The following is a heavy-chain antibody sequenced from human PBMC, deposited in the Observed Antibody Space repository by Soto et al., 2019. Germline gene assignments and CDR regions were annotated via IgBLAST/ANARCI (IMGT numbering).Heavy chain of an antibody. D-gene: IGHD1-26*01. CDR1: GGTFSSYS. V-gene: IGHV1-69*01. J-gene: IGHJ4*02. CDR3: ARDGGRHSGGIDY. CDR2: IIPIFGTA. Sequence: QVQLVQSGAEVKKPGSSVKVSCKASGGTFSSYSINWVRQTPGQGLEWMGEIIPIFGTAHYAQKFQGRVTITADESTSTAYIALSSLRSADTAVYYCARDGGRHSGGIDYSGQGTLVTVSS.